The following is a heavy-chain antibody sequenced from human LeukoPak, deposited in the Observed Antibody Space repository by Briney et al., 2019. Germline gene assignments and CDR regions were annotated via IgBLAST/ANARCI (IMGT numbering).Heavy chain of an antibody. CDR1: GFTVSSNY. D-gene: IGHD3-22*01. V-gene: IGHV3-53*01. CDR2: IYSGGST. J-gene: IGHJ4*02. CDR3: AKVSSMIVVVRGPLDY. Sequence: GGSLRLSCAASGFTVSSNYMSWVRQAPGKGLEWVSVIYSGGSTYYADSVKGRFTISRDNSKTTLYLQMNSLRAEDTAVYYCAKVSSMIVVVRGPLDYWGQGTLVTVSS.